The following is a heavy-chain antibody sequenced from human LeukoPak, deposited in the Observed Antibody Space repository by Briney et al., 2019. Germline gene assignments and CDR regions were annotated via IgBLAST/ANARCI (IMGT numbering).Heavy chain of an antibody. CDR3: ARMLYDSSGYYFDY. Sequence: SGPTLVYPTQTLTLTCTFSGFSFSTSGMRASWIRQPPGKALEWLARIDWDDDKFYSTSLKTRLTISKDTSKDQVVLIMTNMDPVDTATYYCARMLYDSSGYYFDYWGQRTLVTVSS. D-gene: IGHD3-22*01. V-gene: IGHV2-70*04. CDR2: IDWDDDK. J-gene: IGHJ4*02. CDR1: GFSFSTSGMR.